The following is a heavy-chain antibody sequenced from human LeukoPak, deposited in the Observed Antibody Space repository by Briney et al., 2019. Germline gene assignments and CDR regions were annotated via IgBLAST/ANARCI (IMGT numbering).Heavy chain of an antibody. Sequence: GGSLRLSFAPSGFTFSSYGMHWFRQAPGKGLEWVAFIRYDGSNKYYADSVKGRFTISRDNSKNTLYLQMNSLRAEDTAVYYCANWFDPWGQGTLVTVSS. J-gene: IGHJ5*02. V-gene: IGHV3-30*02. CDR3: ANWFDP. CDR1: GFTFSSYG. CDR2: IRYDGSNK.